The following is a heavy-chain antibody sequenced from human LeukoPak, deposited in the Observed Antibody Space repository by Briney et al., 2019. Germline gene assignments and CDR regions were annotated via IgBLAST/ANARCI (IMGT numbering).Heavy chain of an antibody. V-gene: IGHV4-34*01. Sequence: SETLSLTCAVYGGSLSGYYWSWIRQPPGKGLEWIGEINHSGSTNYNPSLKSRVTISIDTSKNQFSLKLSSVTAADTALYYCARGPGTWYYYWGQGTLVTVSS. CDR2: INHSGST. CDR3: ARGPGTWYYY. CDR1: GGSLSGYY. J-gene: IGHJ4*02. D-gene: IGHD6-13*01.